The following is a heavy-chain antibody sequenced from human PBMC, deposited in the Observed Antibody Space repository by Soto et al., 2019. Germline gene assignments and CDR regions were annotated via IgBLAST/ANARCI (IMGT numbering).Heavy chain of an antibody. Sequence: QVQLVESGGGVVQPGGSLRLSCAASGFTLNSFSMSWVRQTPGKGLEWLASMSFDGFTKIHADSVRGRFTISRDNSGNTVYLQLNNRRRGETDFYFGAKDHPPEVVEVPFDMWARGKMVTFSS. J-gene: IGHJ3*02. CDR2: MSFDGFTK. CDR3: AKDHPPEVVEVPFDM. CDR1: GFTLNSFS. V-gene: IGHV3-30-3*02. D-gene: IGHD2-15*01.